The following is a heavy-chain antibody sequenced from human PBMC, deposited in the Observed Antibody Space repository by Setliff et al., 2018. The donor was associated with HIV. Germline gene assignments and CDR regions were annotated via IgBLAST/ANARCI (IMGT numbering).Heavy chain of an antibody. D-gene: IGHD3-10*01. CDR1: GGSISSHY. V-gene: IGHV4-59*11. Sequence: SETLSLTCTAAGGSISSHYWSWIRQPPGKGLECIGYIYHSGSTTSNPSLKSRVTISVDTSKTQFSLKLSSVTDADTAVYYCARDGPLEGSYRYYYYYKGVWGKGTTVTVSS. CDR3: ARDGPLEGSYRYYYYYKGV. J-gene: IGHJ6*03. CDR2: IYHSGST.